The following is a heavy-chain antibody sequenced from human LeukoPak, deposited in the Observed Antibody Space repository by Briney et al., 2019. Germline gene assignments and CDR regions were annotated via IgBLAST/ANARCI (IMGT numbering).Heavy chain of an antibody. D-gene: IGHD2-15*01. CDR3: ARPWELVAATGNAFDI. J-gene: IGHJ3*02. Sequence: PGGSLRLSCAASGFTFSSYNMNWVRQAPGKWPEWVSSITSSSSYIYYADSVKGRFTISRDNAKNSLYLQMDSLRVEDTAVYYCARPWELVAATGNAFDIWGQGTMVTVSS. CDR1: GFTFSSYN. V-gene: IGHV3-21*06. CDR2: ITSSSSYI.